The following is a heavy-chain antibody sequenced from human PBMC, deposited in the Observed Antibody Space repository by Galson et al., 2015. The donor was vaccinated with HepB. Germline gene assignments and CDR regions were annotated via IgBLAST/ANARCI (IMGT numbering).Heavy chain of an antibody. CDR1: GFTFSNYG. D-gene: IGHD3-10*01. J-gene: IGHJ4*02. V-gene: IGHV3-30*18. CDR2: ISYDGSDK. Sequence: SLRLSCAASGFTFSNYGIHWVRQAPGKGLEWVAVISYDGSDKYYADSVKGRFTISRDNSKNTLSLQMNSLRAEDTAVYYCAKDGLEYYYSSGRHTAVDFWGQGTLVTVSS. CDR3: AKDGLEYYYSSGRHTAVDF.